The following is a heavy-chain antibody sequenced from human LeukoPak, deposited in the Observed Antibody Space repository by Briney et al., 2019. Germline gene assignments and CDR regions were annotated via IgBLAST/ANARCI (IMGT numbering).Heavy chain of an antibody. J-gene: IGHJ2*01. V-gene: IGHV3-13*01. Sequence: GGSLRLSCAASGFTFSSYDMHWVRQATGKGLEWVSAIGTAGDTYYPGSVRGRFTISRENAKNSLYLQMNSLRAGDTAVYYCARVRKYSGYYSWYFDLWGRGTLVTVSS. CDR3: ARVRKYSGYYSWYFDL. CDR1: GFTFSSYD. D-gene: IGHD5-12*01. CDR2: IGTAGDT.